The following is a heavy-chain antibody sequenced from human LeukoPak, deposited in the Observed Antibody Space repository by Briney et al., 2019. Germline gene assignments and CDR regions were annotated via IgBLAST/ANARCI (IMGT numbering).Heavy chain of an antibody. V-gene: IGHV3-30*04. Sequence: SCKVSGYTLTELSMHWVRQAPGKGLEWVAVISYDGSNKYYADSVKGRFTISRDNSKNTLYLQMNSLRAEDTAVYYCARGLAYCGGDCYSDAFDIWGQGTMVTVSS. CDR1: GYTLTELS. CDR2: ISYDGSNK. D-gene: IGHD2-21*02. CDR3: ARGLAYCGGDCYSDAFDI. J-gene: IGHJ3*02.